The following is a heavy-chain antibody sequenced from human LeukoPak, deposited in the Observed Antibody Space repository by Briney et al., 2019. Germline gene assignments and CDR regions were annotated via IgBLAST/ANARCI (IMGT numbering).Heavy chain of an antibody. V-gene: IGHV1-18*01. CDR3: ARDRGSGYDSYYYYGMDV. Sequence: ASVKVSCKASGYTFTSYGISWVRQAPGQGLEWMGWIGAYNGNTNYAQKLQGRVTMTTDTSTSTAYMELRSLRSDDTAVYYCARDRGSGYDSYYYYGMDVWGQGATVTVSS. CDR1: GYTFTSYG. D-gene: IGHD5-12*01. J-gene: IGHJ6*02. CDR2: IGAYNGNT.